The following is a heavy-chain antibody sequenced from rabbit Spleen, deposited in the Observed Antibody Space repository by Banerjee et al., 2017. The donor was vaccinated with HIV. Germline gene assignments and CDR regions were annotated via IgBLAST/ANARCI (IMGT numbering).Heavy chain of an antibody. CDR2: INAITGKA. Sequence: QEQLVESGGGLVQPGGSLKLSCTASGFSFSNKAVMCWVRQAPGKGLEWIACINAITGKAVYASWAKGRFTFSKTSSTTVTLQMTSLTAADTATYFCARDLGNDGYGLWGPGTLVTVS. J-gene: IGHJ4*01. CDR1: GFSFSNKAV. CDR3: ARDLGNDGYGL. V-gene: IGHV1S45*01. D-gene: IGHD6-1*01.